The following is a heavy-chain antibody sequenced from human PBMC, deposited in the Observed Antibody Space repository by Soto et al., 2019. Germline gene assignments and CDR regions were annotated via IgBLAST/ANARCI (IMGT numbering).Heavy chain of an antibody. Sequence: TLSLTCAVYGGSFSGYCWSWIRQPPGKGLEWIGEINHSGSTNYNPSLKSRVTISVDTSKNQFSLKLSSVTAADTAVYYCARGSNRWSRFRLDYWGQGTLVTVSS. J-gene: IGHJ4*02. V-gene: IGHV4-34*01. CDR1: GGSFSGYC. CDR2: INHSGST. D-gene: IGHD3-3*01. CDR3: ARGSNRWSRFRLDY.